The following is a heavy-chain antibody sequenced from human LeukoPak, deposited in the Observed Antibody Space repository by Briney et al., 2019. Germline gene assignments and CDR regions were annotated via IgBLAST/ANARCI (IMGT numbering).Heavy chain of an antibody. Sequence: GGSLRLSCAASGFTFSSYSMNWVRQAPGKGLEWVSSISSSSSYIYYADSVKGRFTISRDNAKNSLYLQMNSLRAEDTAVYYCASFTLNYDSLPWGQGTLVTVSS. CDR1: GFTFSSYS. D-gene: IGHD3-22*01. J-gene: IGHJ5*02. CDR3: ASFTLNYDSLP. V-gene: IGHV3-21*01. CDR2: ISSSSSYI.